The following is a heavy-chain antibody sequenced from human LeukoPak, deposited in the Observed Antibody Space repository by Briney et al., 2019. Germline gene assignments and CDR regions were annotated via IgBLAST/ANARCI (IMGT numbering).Heavy chain of an antibody. J-gene: IGHJ4*02. D-gene: IGHD1-7*01. V-gene: IGHV3-7*01. CDR2: IKGSDK. CDR3: ARDVDWNYDL. CDR1: GFTFSNYW. Sequence: PGGSLRLSCVGSGFTFSNYWMNWVRQAPGKGLEWVANIKGSDKGHVDSVKGRFSVSRDDARNSLYLQMDSLRAEDTAVYYCARDVDWNYDLWGQGTVVGVSS.